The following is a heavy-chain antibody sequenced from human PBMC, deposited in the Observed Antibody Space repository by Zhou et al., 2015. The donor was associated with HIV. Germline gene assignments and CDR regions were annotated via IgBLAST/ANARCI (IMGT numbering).Heavy chain of an antibody. Sequence: QVQLVQSGAEVKKPGASVKVSCKASGYTFTSYDINWVRQATGQGLEWMGWMNPNSGNTGYAQKFQGRVTMTRNTSISTAYMELSSLRSEDTAVYYCARGRKLGYCSSTSCYDYWGQGTLVTVSS. CDR1: GYTFTSYD. CDR3: ARGRKLGYCSSTSCYDY. CDR2: MNPNSGNT. J-gene: IGHJ4*02. D-gene: IGHD2-2*01. V-gene: IGHV1-8*01.